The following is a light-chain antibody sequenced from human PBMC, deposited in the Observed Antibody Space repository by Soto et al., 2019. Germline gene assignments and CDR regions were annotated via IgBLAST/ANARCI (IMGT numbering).Light chain of an antibody. Sequence: EIVLTQSPGTLSLSPGERATLSCGASQSVSSSYLAWYQQKPGQAPRLLIYDASTRATDIPPRFSGSGSGTEFTLTISSLQSADFAVYFCQQYSNWPLTFGGGTKVDIK. V-gene: IGKV3-15*01. CDR3: QQYSNWPLT. CDR2: DAS. J-gene: IGKJ4*01. CDR1: QSVSSSY.